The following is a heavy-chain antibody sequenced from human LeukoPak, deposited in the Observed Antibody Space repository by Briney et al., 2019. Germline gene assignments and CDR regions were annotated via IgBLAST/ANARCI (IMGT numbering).Heavy chain of an antibody. CDR2: IYYSGST. CDR3: ARGYSSSWNYFDY. D-gene: IGHD6-13*01. CDR1: GGSISSTIYY. J-gene: IGHJ4*02. V-gene: IGHV4-39*01. Sequence: SETLSLTCTVSGGSISSTIYYWGWIRQPPGKGLEWIGSIYYSGSTYYNPSFKSRVTISVDTSKNQFSLKLSSVTAADTAVYYCARGYSSSWNYFDYWGQGTLVTVSS.